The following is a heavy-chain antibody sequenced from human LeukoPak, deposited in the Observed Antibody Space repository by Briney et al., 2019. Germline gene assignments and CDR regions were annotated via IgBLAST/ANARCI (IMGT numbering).Heavy chain of an antibody. CDR2: FSTSSGTI. D-gene: IGHD3-10*01. CDR3: ARDKDFGFDY. V-gene: IGHV3-48*02. Sequence: PGGALRLSCAASGFTFSSFSMNWVRQAPGKGLEWVSYFSTSSGTISYADSVNGRFTISGDDAKNSLYPQMNSLRDEDTAVYYCARDKDFGFDYWGQGTMVTV. CDR1: GFTFSSFS. J-gene: IGHJ4*02.